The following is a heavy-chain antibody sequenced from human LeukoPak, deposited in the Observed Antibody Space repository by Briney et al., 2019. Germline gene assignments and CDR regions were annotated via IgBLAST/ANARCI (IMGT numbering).Heavy chain of an antibody. CDR2: ISYDGSNK. CDR1: GFTFSCYA. D-gene: IGHD3-22*01. J-gene: IGHJ4*02. V-gene: IGHV3-30-3*01. CDR3: ARGEYYDSSGYSDY. Sequence: GGSLRLSCAASGFTFSCYAMHRVRQAPGKGLEWVAVISYDGSNKYYADSVKGRFTISRDNSKNTLYLQMNSLRAEDTAVYYCARGEYYDSSGYSDYWGQGTLVTVSS.